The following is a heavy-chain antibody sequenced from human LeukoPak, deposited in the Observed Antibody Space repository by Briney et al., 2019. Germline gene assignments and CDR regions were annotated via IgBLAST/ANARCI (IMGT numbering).Heavy chain of an antibody. D-gene: IGHD6-19*01. J-gene: IGHJ5*02. Sequence: GGSLRLSCAASGFTFSSYWMSWVRQAPGKGLEWVASIKQDGSEKYYVDSVKGRFTISRDNAKNSLYLQMNSLRAEDTAVYYCAREQWLHWFDPWGQGTLVTVSS. CDR3: AREQWLHWFDP. V-gene: IGHV3-7*01. CDR1: GFTFSSYW. CDR2: IKQDGSEK.